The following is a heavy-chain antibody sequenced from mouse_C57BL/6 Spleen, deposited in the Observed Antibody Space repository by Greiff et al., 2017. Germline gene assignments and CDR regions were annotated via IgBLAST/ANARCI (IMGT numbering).Heavy chain of an antibody. CDR1: GYAFSSSW. CDR3: ARWPYYSKPDCFDY. V-gene: IGHV1-82*01. J-gene: IGHJ2*01. D-gene: IGHD2-5*01. CDR2: IYPGDGDT. Sequence: VQLKQSGPELVKPGASVKISCKASGYAFSSSWMHWVKQRPGKGLEWIGRIYPGDGDTNSNGKFKGKATLPADKSSSPAYMQLSSLTSEDSAVYYCARWPYYSKPDCFDYWGQGTTLTVAS.